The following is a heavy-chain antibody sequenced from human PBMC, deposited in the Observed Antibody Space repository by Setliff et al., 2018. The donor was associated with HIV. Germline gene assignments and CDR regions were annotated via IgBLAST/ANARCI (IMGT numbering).Heavy chain of an antibody. CDR2: RYTTGST. V-gene: IGHV4-61*09. D-gene: IGHD3-9*01. CDR3: ARGPKPGLLDLTWFDS. J-gene: IGHJ5*01. Sequence: SETLSLTCTVSGGSVSSGSYYWSWIRQPAGGGLEWIGHRYTTGSTSYNPSLKSRVTISVDTSKNQFSLKLSSVTAADTAVYYCARGPKPGLLDLTWFDSWGQGTLVTVSS. CDR1: GGSVSSGSYY.